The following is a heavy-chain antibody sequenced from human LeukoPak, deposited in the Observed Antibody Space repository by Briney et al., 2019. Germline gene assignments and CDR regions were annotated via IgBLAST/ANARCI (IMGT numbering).Heavy chain of an antibody. J-gene: IGHJ4*02. CDR1: GYSISSGYY. Sequence: SETLSLTCTVSGYSISSGYYWGWIRQPPGKGLEWIGSIYHSGSTYYNPSLKSRVTISVDTSKNQFSLKLSSVTAADTAVYYCARDGEDSDYEGLFDYWGQGTLVTVSS. V-gene: IGHV4-38-2*02. CDR2: IYHSGST. D-gene: IGHD4-11*01. CDR3: ARDGEDSDYEGLFDY.